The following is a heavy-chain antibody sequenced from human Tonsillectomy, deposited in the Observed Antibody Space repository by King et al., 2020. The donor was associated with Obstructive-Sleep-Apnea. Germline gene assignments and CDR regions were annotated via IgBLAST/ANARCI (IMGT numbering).Heavy chain of an antibody. Sequence: QLVQSGAEVKKPGASVKFSCKASDYILTNYGISWVRQAPGQGLEWIGGISGQSGNPSDAQKVQGKVTMTPDTATSTAYMALRGLRSDDTALYYCATGPGWATYFDYWGQGTLVTVSS. CDR1: DYILTNYG. CDR3: ATGPGWATYFDY. J-gene: IGHJ4*02. V-gene: IGHV1-18*04. D-gene: IGHD1-26*01. CDR2: ISGQSGNP.